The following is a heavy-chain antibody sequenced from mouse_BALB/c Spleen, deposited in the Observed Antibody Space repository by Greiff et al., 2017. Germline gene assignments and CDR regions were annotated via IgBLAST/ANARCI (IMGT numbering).Heavy chain of an antibody. Sequence: VKLVESGPGLVAPSQSLSITCTVSGFSLTSYGVHWVRQPPGKGLEWLGVIWAGGSTNYNSALMSRLSISKDNSKSQVFLKMNSLQTDDTAMYYCARDEGGNYSWFAYWGQGTLVTVSA. CDR3: ARDEGGNYSWFAY. D-gene: IGHD2-1*01. CDR1: GFSLTSYG. V-gene: IGHV2-9*02. CDR2: IWAGGST. J-gene: IGHJ3*01.